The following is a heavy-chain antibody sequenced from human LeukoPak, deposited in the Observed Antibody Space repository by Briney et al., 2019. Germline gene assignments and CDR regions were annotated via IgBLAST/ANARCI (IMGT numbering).Heavy chain of an antibody. D-gene: IGHD3-10*01. J-gene: IGHJ4*02. V-gene: IGHV4-59*06. CDR2: IYYSGST. Sequence: SETLSLTCTVSGGSISSYYWSWIRQHPGKGLEWIGYIYYSGSTYYNPSLKSRVTISVDTSKNQFSLKLSSVTAADTAVYYCARARYFGSGSYFGDWGQGTLVSVSS. CDR3: ARARYFGSGSYFGD. CDR1: GGSISSYY.